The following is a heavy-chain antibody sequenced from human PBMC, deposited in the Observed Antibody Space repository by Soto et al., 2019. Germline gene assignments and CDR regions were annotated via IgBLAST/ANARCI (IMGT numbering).Heavy chain of an antibody. CDR2: IIPIFGTA. D-gene: IGHD3-10*01. CDR3: ARCWGVIITGCFYY. J-gene: IGHJ4*02. CDR1: GGTFSSYA. Sequence: QVQLVQSGAEVKKPGSSVKVSCKASGGTFSSYAISWVRQAPGQGLEWMGGIIPIFGTANYAQKFQGRVTITADETTSTDYMELSHLRTEDTAVYYCARCWGVIITGCFYYWGQGTLVTVSS. V-gene: IGHV1-69*01.